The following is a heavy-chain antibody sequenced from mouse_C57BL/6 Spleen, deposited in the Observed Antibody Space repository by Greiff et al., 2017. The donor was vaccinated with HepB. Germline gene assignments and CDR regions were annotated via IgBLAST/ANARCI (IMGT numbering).Heavy chain of an antibody. CDR2: INPSTGGT. D-gene: IGHD3-2*02. CDR3: AKTSGYVFFSY. V-gene: IGHV1-42*01. CDR1: GYSFTGYY. Sequence: VQLQQSGPELVKPGASVKISCKASGYSFTGYYMNWVKQSPEKSLEWIGEINPSTGGTTYNQKFKAKATLTVDKSSSKAYMQLKSLTSEDSAVYYCAKTSGYVFFSYWGQGTLVTVSA. J-gene: IGHJ3*01.